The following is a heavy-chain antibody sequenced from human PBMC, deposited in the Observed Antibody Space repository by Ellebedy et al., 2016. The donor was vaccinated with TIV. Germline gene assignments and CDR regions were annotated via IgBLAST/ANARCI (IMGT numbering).Heavy chain of an antibody. Sequence: AASVKVSCKASGYSLTSNGISWVRQAPGQGLEWMGWIGAYNGNTNYAQKFQGRVTMTTETSTSTGYMDLRSLRSDDTAVYYCARGLWFGELDVWGQGTTVTVSS. J-gene: IGHJ6*02. D-gene: IGHD3-10*01. CDR3: ARGLWFGELDV. V-gene: IGHV1-18*01. CDR1: GYSLTSNG. CDR2: IGAYNGNT.